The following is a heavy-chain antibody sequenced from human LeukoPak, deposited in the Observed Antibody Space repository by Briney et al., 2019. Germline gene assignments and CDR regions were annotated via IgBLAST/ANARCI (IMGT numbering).Heavy chain of an antibody. V-gene: IGHV4-30-4*08. D-gene: IGHD3-10*01. Sequence: SQTLSPTCTVSGGSISNADYYWSWLRQPPGEGLEWIGYIYYSGSTYYNPSLKSRVSMSLDTPQNQFSLKLSSVTAADTAVYYCARVKSMVRGVRSKWFDPWGQGTLVTVSS. J-gene: IGHJ5*02. CDR2: IYYSGST. CDR3: ARVKSMVRGVRSKWFDP. CDR1: GGSISNADYY.